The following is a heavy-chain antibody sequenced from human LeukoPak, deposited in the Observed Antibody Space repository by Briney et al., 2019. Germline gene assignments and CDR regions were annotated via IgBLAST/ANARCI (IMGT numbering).Heavy chain of an antibody. Sequence: GESLKISCKGSGYSFPTYWIGWVRQLPGKGLEWMGIIYPGDSDARYSPSFEGQVTISADTSIRTAYLEWNSLKASDTAMYYCARHMELATSDSHSYSHMDFWSKGTAVTVSS. CDR1: GYSFPTYW. CDR2: IYPGDSDA. D-gene: IGHD5-24*01. CDR3: ARHMELATSDSHSYSHMDF. V-gene: IGHV5-51*01. J-gene: IGHJ6*03.